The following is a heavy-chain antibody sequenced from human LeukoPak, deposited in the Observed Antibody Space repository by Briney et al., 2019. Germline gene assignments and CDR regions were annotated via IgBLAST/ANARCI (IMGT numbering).Heavy chain of an antibody. CDR1: GFTFGSYA. CDR2: ISYDGSNK. J-gene: IGHJ4*02. Sequence: GGSLRLSCAASGFTFGSYAMTWVRQAPGKGLEWVALISYDGSNKYYADSVKGRFTISRDNSKNTLFLQMTSLRAEDTAVYYCARAPRSWGFDYWGQGTLVTVSS. V-gene: IGHV3-30*03. CDR3: ARAPRSWGFDY. D-gene: IGHD7-27*01.